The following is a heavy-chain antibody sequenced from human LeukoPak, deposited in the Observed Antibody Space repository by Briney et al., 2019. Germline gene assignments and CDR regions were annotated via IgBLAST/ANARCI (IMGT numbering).Heavy chain of an antibody. CDR3: ARDHYGDFIFDY. J-gene: IGHJ4*02. Sequence: ASVKVSCKASGYTFTDYGFSWVRQAPGQGLEWMGWINPNSGGTNYAQKFQGRVTMTRDTSISTAYMELSRLRSDDTAVYYCARDHYGDFIFDYWGQGTLVTVSS. CDR1: GYTFTDYG. V-gene: IGHV1-2*02. D-gene: IGHD4-17*01. CDR2: INPNSGGT.